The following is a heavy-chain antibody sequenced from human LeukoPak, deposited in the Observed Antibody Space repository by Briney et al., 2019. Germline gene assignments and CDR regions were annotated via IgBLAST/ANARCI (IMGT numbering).Heavy chain of an antibody. D-gene: IGHD6-13*01. CDR3: ARRVAAAAAPYYFDY. V-gene: IGHV3-74*01. J-gene: IGHJ4*02. CDR2: INSDGSST. CDR1: GFTFSSYW. Sequence: GRSLRLSCAASGFTFSSYWMHWVRQAPGKGLLWVSRINSDGSSTSYADSVKGRFTISRDNAKNTLYLQMNSLRAEDTAVYYCARRVAAAAAPYYFDYWGQGTLVTVSS.